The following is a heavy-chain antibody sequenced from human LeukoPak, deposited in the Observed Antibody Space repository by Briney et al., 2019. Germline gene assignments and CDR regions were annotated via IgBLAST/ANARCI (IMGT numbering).Heavy chain of an antibody. V-gene: IGHV4-34*01. CDR1: GGSFSGYY. Sequence: SETLSLTCAVYGGSFSGYYWSWIRQPLGKGLEWIGEINHSGSTNYNPSLKSRVTISVDTSKNQFSLKLSSVTAADTAVYYCATNYDSSGYFDYWGQGTLVTVSS. CDR2: INHSGST. D-gene: IGHD3-22*01. J-gene: IGHJ4*02. CDR3: ATNYDSSGYFDY.